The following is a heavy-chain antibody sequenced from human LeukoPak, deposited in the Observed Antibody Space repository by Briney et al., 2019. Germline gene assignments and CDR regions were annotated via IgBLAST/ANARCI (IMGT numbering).Heavy chain of an antibody. D-gene: IGHD6-19*01. J-gene: IGHJ4*02. V-gene: IGHV1-3*01. CDR1: GYTFATYA. CDR3: ARQYSSGWYQAAWLE. CDR2: INAGNGNT. Sequence: PGASVKVSCKASGYTFATYALHWVRQAPGQRLEWMGWINAGNGNTKYSQNFQGRVTITRDTSASTAYMELSSLRSEDTAVYYCARQYSSGWYQAAWLEWGQGTLVTVSS.